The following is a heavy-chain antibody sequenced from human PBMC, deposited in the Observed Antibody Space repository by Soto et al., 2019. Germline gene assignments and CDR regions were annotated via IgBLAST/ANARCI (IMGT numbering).Heavy chain of an antibody. CDR3: ARGGSYSSSWIYYYYGMDV. CDR2: MLYSGLT. CDR1: GYSVSSSDYY. J-gene: IGHJ6*02. V-gene: IGHV4-39*01. D-gene: IGHD6-13*01. Sequence: SETLSLTCSVSGYSVSSSDYYWAWIRQPPGKGLEWIGSMLYSGLTYYNPSLKSRVTLSVDTSKNQFSVRLNSVTASDTAVYYCARGGSYSSSWIYYYYGMDVWGQGTTVTVSS.